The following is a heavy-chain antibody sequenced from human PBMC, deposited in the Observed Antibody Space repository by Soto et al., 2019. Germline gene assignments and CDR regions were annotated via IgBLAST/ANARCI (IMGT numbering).Heavy chain of an antibody. CDR1: GYSFYGYN. Sequence: QVQLVQSGAEVKKPGASVKVSCKASGYSFYGYNIHWVRQAPGQGLEWIGWINPDSGGTNYAQKFQGRVTMTTDTSISTCYMEVDSLRSDDAAVYYCAREYSGAWFDFWGRGTLVTVSS. CDR2: INPDSGGT. CDR3: AREYSGAWFDF. D-gene: IGHD6-19*01. V-gene: IGHV1-2*02. J-gene: IGHJ4*02.